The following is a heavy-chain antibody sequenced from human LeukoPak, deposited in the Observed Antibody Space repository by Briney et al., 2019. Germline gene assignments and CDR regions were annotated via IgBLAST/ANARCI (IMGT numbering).Heavy chain of an antibody. Sequence: PSDPLSLTCTVWGRSLSGSTYYWGWSRQPPGKGLEWIATIHYSGSTYYNPSLKSRVTIAVDTSKNQFSLKLTSVTAADTAVYYCAKHRAADPSEAFDIWGQGTMVTVSS. CDR3: AKHRAADPSEAFDI. V-gene: IGHV4-39*01. CDR2: IHYSGST. CDR1: GRSLSGSTYY. J-gene: IGHJ3*02. D-gene: IGHD6-13*01.